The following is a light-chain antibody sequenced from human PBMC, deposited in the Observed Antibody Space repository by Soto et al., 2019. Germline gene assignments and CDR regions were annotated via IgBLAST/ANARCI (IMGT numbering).Light chain of an antibody. CDR2: GAS. V-gene: IGKV3D-20*02. J-gene: IGKJ5*01. Sequence: EIVLTHSPGTLSLSPWERATLSCSASQSISSTYLAWYQQKRGQAPRLLIYGASSRATGIPDRFSGSGSGTDFTLTISRLEPEDFAVYYCQQRSNWPPSITFGQGTRLEIK. CDR1: QSISSTY. CDR3: QQRSNWPPSIT.